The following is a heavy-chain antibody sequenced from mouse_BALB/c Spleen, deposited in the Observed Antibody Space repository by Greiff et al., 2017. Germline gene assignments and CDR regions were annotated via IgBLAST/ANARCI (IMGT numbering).Heavy chain of an antibody. V-gene: IGHV5-6-3*01. D-gene: IGHD1-2*01. CDR2: INSNGGST. J-gene: IGHJ2*01. CDR3: ARNYGYDY. CDR1: GFTFSSYG. Sequence: EVKLVESGGGLVQPGGSLKLSCAASGFTFSSYGMSWVRQTPDKRLELVATINSNGGSTYYPDSVKGRFTISRDNAKNTLYLQMSSLKSEDTAMYYCARNYGYDYWGQGTTLTVSS.